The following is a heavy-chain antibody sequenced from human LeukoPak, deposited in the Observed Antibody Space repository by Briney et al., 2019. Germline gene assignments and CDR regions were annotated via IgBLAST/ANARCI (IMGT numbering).Heavy chain of an antibody. CDR2: ISYSGST. D-gene: IGHD3-16*01. Sequence: SETLSLTCTVSGDSISSYHWSWIRQSPGKGLEWIGYISYSGSTNYNPSLKSRVTISVDTSKNQLSLQLSSVTAADTAVYYCARVGRGDHTWGSYYFDHWGQGTLVTVSS. CDR1: GDSISSYH. CDR3: ARVGRGDHTWGSYYFDH. V-gene: IGHV4-59*01. J-gene: IGHJ4*02.